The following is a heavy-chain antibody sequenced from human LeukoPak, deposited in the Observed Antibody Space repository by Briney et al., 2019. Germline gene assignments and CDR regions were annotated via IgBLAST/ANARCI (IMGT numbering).Heavy chain of an antibody. V-gene: IGHV3-48*03. CDR3: ATVGRSTRPGY. CDR2: ISPSGSSI. J-gene: IGHJ4*02. CDR1: GFTFSTAE. D-gene: IGHD6-6*01. Sequence: GGSLRLSCAASGFTFSTAEMNWVRQAPGKGLEWLSYISPSGSSIYYADSVKGRFTISRDNAKNSLSLQMSSLRAEDTAVYYCATVGRSTRPGYWGQGALVTVSS.